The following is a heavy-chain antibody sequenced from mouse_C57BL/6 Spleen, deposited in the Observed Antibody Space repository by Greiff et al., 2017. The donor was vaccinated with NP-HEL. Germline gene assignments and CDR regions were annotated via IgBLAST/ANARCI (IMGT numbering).Heavy chain of an antibody. V-gene: IGHV5-17*01. CDR2: ISSGSSTI. D-gene: IGHD1-1*01. J-gene: IGHJ3*01. CDR1: GFTLSDYG. CDR3: ASGDYGSSPWFAY. Sequence: EVMLVESGGGLVKPGGSLKLSCAASGFTLSDYGMHWVRQAPEKGLEWVAYISSGSSTIYYADTVKGRFTISRDNAKNTLYLQMTSLRSEDTAMYYCASGDYGSSPWFAYWGQGTLVTVSA.